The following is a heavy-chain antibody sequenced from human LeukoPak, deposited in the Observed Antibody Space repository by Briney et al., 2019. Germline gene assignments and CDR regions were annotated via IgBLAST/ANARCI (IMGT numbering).Heavy chain of an antibody. Sequence: GGSLRLSCAVSGFTFSSYEMNWVRQAPGKGLEWVSYISSSGSTIYYADSVKGRFTISRDNAKNSLYLQMNSLRAEDTAIYYCARESPRTMTTEVGYFGYWGQGTLVTVSS. V-gene: IGHV3-48*03. CDR2: ISSSGSTI. CDR3: ARESPRTMTTEVGYFGY. J-gene: IGHJ4*02. CDR1: GFTFSSYE. D-gene: IGHD4-17*01.